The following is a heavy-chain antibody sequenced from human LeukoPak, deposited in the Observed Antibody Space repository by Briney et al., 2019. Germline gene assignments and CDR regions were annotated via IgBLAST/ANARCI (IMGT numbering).Heavy chain of an antibody. J-gene: IGHJ4*02. CDR1: GFTFSSYG. CDR3: AKALTSGSYAATPDY. CDR2: ISYDGGNK. D-gene: IGHD1-26*01. V-gene: IGHV3-30*18. Sequence: GGSLRLSCAASGFTFSSYGIHWVRQAPGKGLEWGAVISYDGGNKYYADSVKGRFTISRDNSKNTLYLQMNSLRAEDTAVYYCAKALTSGSYAATPDYWGQGTLVTVSS.